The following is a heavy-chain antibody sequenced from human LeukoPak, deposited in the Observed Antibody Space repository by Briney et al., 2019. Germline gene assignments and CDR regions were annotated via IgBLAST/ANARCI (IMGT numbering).Heavy chain of an antibody. V-gene: IGHV1-69*13. CDR1: GGTFRSYV. CDR2: ITPILGTT. J-gene: IGHJ5*02. Sequence: ASVKVSCKTSGGTFRSYVISWVRRAPGEGLEWMGGITPILGTTNYAQKFQGRVTISADESTSTAFMELSSLRPEDTAVYYCARLGMGDPWGQGTLVTVSS. D-gene: IGHD1-26*01. CDR3: ARLGMGDP.